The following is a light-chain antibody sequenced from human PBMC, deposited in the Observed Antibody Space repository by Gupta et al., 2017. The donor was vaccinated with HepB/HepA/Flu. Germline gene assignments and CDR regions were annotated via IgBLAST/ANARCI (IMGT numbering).Light chain of an antibody. J-gene: IGLJ3*02. V-gene: IGLV1-44*01. CDR2: SNN. Sequence: TISCSGSSSNIGSNTVNWYQQLPGTATKLLIYSNNQRPSGVPDRFSGSKSGTSASLAISGLQSEDEADYYCAAWDDSLNGWVFGGGTKLTVL. CDR1: SSNIGSNT. CDR3: AAWDDSLNGWV.